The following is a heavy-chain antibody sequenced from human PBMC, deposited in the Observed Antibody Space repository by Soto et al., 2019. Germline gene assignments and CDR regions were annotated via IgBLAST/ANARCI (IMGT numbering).Heavy chain of an antibody. V-gene: IGHV1-69*06. CDR1: GGTFSTNP. J-gene: IGHJ4*02. D-gene: IGHD2-21*02. Sequence: QVQLVQSGAEVKKPGSSVKVSCKASGGTFSTNPISWVRQAPGQGLEWMGGTGSGTGPGNNAQKFQGRLTITPDKSTNTAYMELSSLSSEDTAIYYCARRASGGYYRYFDSWGQGTLVTVSS. CDR2: TGSGTGPG. CDR3: ARRASGGYYRYFDS.